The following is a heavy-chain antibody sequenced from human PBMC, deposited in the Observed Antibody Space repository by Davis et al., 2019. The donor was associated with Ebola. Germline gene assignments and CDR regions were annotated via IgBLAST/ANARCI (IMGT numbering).Heavy chain of an antibody. Sequence: GESLKISCAASGFTFSSYAMSWVRQAPGKGLEWVSAISGSGGSTYYADSVKGRFTISRDNSKNTLYLQMNSLRVEDTAVYYCAKDKQPGNGIFDPFDIWGQGTVVTVSS. CDR3: AKDKQPGNGIFDPFDI. J-gene: IGHJ3*02. CDR1: GFTFSSYA. V-gene: IGHV3-23*01. D-gene: IGHD3-3*01. CDR2: ISGSGGST.